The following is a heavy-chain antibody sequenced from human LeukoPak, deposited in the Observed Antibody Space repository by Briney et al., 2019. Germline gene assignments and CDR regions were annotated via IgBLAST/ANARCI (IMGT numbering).Heavy chain of an antibody. CDR3: ARAVNTYYDFWSGLQAYGMDV. Sequence: SQTLSLTCTVSGGSISSGGYYWSWIRQHPGKGLEWIGYIYYSGSTYYNPSLKSRVTISVDTSKNQFSLKLSSVTAADTAVYYCARAVNTYYDFWSGLQAYGMDVWGQGTTVTVSS. J-gene: IGHJ6*02. D-gene: IGHD3-3*01. CDR1: GGSISSGGYY. V-gene: IGHV4-31*03. CDR2: IYYSGST.